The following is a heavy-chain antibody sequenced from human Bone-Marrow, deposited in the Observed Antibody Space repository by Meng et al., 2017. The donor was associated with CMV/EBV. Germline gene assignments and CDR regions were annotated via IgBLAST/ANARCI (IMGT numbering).Heavy chain of an antibody. V-gene: IGHV4-39*07. CDR1: GDSINSSSFY. CDR3: ARDISGITMVRGDY. D-gene: IGHD3-10*01. J-gene: IGHJ4*02. CDR2: IYYSGST. Sequence: SETLSLTCSVSGDSINSSSFYWGWIRQPPGKGLEWIGSIYYSGSTYYNPSLKSRVTISVDTSKNQFSLKLSSVTAADTAVYYCARDISGITMVRGDYWGQGTLVTVSS.